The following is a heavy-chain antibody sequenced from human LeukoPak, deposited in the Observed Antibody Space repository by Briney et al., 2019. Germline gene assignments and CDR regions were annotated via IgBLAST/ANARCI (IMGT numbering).Heavy chain of an antibody. CDR3: AREHIRGYSYGLYYYYYGMDV. V-gene: IGHV4-34*01. D-gene: IGHD5-18*01. J-gene: IGHJ6*02. CDR2: INHSGST. Sequence: SETLSLTCAVYGGSFSGYYWSWIRQPPGKGLEWIGEINHSGSTNYNPSLKSRVTISVDTSKNQFSLKLSSVTAADTAVYYCAREHIRGYSYGLYYYYYGMDVWGQGTTVTVSS. CDR1: GGSFSGYY.